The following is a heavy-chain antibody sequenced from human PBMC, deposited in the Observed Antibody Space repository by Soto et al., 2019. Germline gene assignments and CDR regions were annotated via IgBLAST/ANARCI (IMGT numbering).Heavy chain of an antibody. D-gene: IGHD3-10*01. CDR1: GGTFSDFG. CDR2: NIPIFGTA. V-gene: IGHV1-69*06. J-gene: IGHJ4*02. Sequence: QVQLVQSGAKVKKPGSSGKVSCKASGGTFSDFGINWVRQAPGQGLEWMGGNIPIFGTANYAQKFQGRVTITADKSSSTADMELRSLRYEDTAVFYCASSIGRSALYFDSWGQGTLVTVSS. CDR3: ASSIGRSALYFDS.